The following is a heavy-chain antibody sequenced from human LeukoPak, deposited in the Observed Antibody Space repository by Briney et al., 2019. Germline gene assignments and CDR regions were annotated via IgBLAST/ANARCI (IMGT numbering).Heavy chain of an antibody. CDR3: ARDQEGFDY. V-gene: IGHV1-46*01. CDR1: GYTFTSNY. CDR2: IYPRDGSI. Sequence: ASVKVSCKASGYTFTSNYIHWVRQAPGQGLEWMGMIYPRDGSISYAQKFQGRVTVTRDASTSTVHMELSGLRSEDTAVYYCARDQEGFDYWGQGTLVTVSS. J-gene: IGHJ4*02.